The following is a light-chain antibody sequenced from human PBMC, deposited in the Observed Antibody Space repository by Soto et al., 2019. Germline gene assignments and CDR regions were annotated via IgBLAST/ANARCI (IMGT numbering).Light chain of an antibody. CDR1: SSNIGSNT. CDR2: SNN. Sequence: QSVLTQPPSASGTPGQRVTISCSGSSSNIGSNTVNWYQQLPGTAPKLLIYSNNQRPSGVPDRFSGSKSGTSASLAISGLDSEDEADYDCAAWDDILNALYVFGTGTKVTVL. CDR3: AAWDDILNALYV. V-gene: IGLV1-44*01. J-gene: IGLJ1*01.